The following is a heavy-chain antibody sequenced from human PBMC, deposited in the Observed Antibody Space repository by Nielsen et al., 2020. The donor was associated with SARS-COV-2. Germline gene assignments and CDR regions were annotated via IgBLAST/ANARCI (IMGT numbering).Heavy chain of an antibody. CDR2: ISSNGGST. D-gene: IGHD2-21*02. CDR1: GFTFSSYA. V-gene: IGHV3-64*04. Sequence: GESLKISCSASGFTFSSYAMHWVRQAPGKGLEYVSAISSNGGSTYYADSVKGRFTISRDNSKNTLYLQMNSLRAEDTAVYYCAREGTDSGTFDIWGQGTMVTVSS. CDR3: AREGTDSGTFDI. J-gene: IGHJ3*02.